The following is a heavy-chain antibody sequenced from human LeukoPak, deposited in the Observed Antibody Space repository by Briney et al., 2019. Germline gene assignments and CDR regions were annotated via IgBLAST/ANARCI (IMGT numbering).Heavy chain of an antibody. CDR1: GGSIISYY. Sequence: PSETLSLTCTVSGGSIISYYWSWIRQPPGKGLEWVGYIHYSGSTNYNPSLKSRGTISVDTSKNQFSLRLNSVTAADTAVYYCARDRTGLFDYWGQGTLVTVSS. CDR3: ARDRTGLFDY. V-gene: IGHV4-59*01. D-gene: IGHD1-1*01. CDR2: IHYSGST. J-gene: IGHJ4*02.